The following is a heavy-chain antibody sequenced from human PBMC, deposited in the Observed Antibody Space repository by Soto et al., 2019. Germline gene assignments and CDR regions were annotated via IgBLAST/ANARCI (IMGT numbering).Heavy chain of an antibody. V-gene: IGHV4-30-4*01. Sequence: SETLSLTCSVSGGSISRGDYFWSWIRQPPRKGLEWIGYIYYSGSTYYNPSLKSRVTMSVNSSKNQFSLKLSSVTAADTAVYYCARGPSMLIRKSWFDPWGQGTLVT. CDR3: ARGPSMLIRKSWFDP. CDR1: GGSISRGDYF. D-gene: IGHD3-10*02. CDR2: IYYSGST. J-gene: IGHJ5*02.